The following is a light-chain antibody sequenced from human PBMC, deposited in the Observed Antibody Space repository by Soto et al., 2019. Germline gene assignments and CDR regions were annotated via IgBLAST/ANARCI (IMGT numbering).Light chain of an antibody. CDR1: QSVSYN. Sequence: EIVMTQSPATLSVSPGERATLSCRASQSVSYNLAWYQQKPGQGPRLLIYGAFTRATGIPARFSGSGSGTEFTLTISSLQSEDFGVYYCQQYKNWPPLTFGXGTKXXX. V-gene: IGKV3-15*01. CDR3: QQYKNWPPLT. J-gene: IGKJ4*01. CDR2: GAF.